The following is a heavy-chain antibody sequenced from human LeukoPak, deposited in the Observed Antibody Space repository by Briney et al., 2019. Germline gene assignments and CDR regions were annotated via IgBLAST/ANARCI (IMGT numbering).Heavy chain of an antibody. CDR2: INTDGSIT. V-gene: IGHV3-74*01. Sequence: GGSPRLSCAASGFTFSSYWMHWVRQAPGKGLVWVSRINTDGSITSYADSVKGRFTISRDNAKNTLYLQMNSLRAEDTAVYYCARAKGFGDPDYWGQGTLVTVSS. D-gene: IGHD3-10*01. CDR1: GFTFSSYW. CDR3: ARAKGFGDPDY. J-gene: IGHJ4*02.